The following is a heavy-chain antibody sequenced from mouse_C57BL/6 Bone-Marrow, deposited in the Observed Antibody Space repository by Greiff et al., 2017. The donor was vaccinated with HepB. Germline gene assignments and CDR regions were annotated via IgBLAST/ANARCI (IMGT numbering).Heavy chain of an antibody. D-gene: IGHD2-10*02. V-gene: IGHV1-54*01. CDR1: GYAFTNYL. J-gene: IGHJ2*01. Sequence: VQLQQSGAELVRPGTSVKVSCKASGYAFTNYLIEWVEQRPGQGLEWIGVINPGSGGTNYNEKFKGKATLTADKSSSTAYMQLSSLTSEDSAVYYCARGVYGNYDYWGQGTTLTVSS. CDR2: INPGSGGT. CDR3: ARGVYGNYDY.